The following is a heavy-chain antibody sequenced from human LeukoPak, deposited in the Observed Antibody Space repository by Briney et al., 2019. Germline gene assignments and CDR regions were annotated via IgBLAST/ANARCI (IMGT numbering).Heavy chain of an antibody. V-gene: IGHV4-59*08. CDR3: ARSLFWGLFDY. J-gene: IGHJ4*02. Sequence: PSETLSLTCTVSGGSISSYYWSWIRQPPGKGLEWIGYIYYSGSTNYNPSLKSRVTISVDTSKNQFSLKLSSVTAADTAVYYCARSLFWGLFDYWGQGTLVTVSS. CDR2: IYYSGST. D-gene: IGHD3-16*01. CDR1: GGSISSYY.